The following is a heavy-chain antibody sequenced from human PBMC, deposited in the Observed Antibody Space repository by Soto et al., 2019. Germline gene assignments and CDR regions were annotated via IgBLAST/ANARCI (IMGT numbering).Heavy chain of an antibody. CDR1: GYTFTSYD. CDR2: MNPNSGNT. D-gene: IGHD2-2*01. Sequence: QVQLVQSGAEVKKPGASVKVSCKASGYTFTSYDIDWVRQATGQGLEWMGWMNPNSGNTGYAQNFQVRVTMTRTPSISTAYMELSSLRSEDTAVYYCARGCSSTSCYGFDPWGQGTLVTVSS. CDR3: ARGCSSTSCYGFDP. J-gene: IGHJ5*02. V-gene: IGHV1-8*01.